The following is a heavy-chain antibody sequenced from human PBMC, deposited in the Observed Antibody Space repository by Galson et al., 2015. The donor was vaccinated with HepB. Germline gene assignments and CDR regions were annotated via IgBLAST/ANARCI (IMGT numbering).Heavy chain of an antibody. CDR2: IYYTGTT. CDR1: GDSITSYY. J-gene: IGHJ2*01. CDR3: ARVWSSSWFWYFDF. Sequence: LSLTCTVSGDSITSYYWSWIRQPPGKGLEWIGHIYYTGTTTYNPSLKSRVTISVDMPKSQFSLKLSSVTAADTAVYYCARVWSSSWFWYFDFWGRGTLVTVSS. D-gene: IGHD6-13*01. V-gene: IGHV4-59*01.